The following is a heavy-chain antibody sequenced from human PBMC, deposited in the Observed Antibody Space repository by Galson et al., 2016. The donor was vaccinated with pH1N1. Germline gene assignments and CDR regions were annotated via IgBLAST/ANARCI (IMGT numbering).Heavy chain of an antibody. CDR2: INLHNGDT. Sequence: SVKVSCKAPGFAFTGYHMHWVRQAPGQGLEWMGWINLHNGDTNFAQKFQGRVTMTRDTSMNTAYMELSDLRFDDTAVYHCVRAGAPGYPYYYYVHMDVWARGTTVTVSS. CDR1: GFAFTGYH. CDR3: VRAGAPGYPYYYYVHMDV. V-gene: IGHV1-2*02. D-gene: IGHD1-1*01. J-gene: IGHJ6*03.